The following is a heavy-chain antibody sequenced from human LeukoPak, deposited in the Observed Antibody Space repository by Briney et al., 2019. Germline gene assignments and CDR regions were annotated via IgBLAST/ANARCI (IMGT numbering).Heavy chain of an antibody. V-gene: IGHV4-59*01. CDR2: IHSIGTT. D-gene: IGHD3-22*01. CDR3: ARDRYYDSSGYKDAFDI. Sequence: SETLSLTCTVSGGSISRNYWSWIRQTPEKGLEWIGYIHSIGTTNYNPSLESRLTISIDTSKNQFSLKLSSVTAADTAVYYCARDRYYDSSGYKDAFDIWGQGTMVTVSS. J-gene: IGHJ3*02. CDR1: GGSISRNY.